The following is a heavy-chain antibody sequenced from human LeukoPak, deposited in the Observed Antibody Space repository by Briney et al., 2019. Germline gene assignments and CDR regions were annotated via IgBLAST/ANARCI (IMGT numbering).Heavy chain of an antibody. CDR1: GYTFTVYY. Sequence: GASVKVSCKTSGYTFTVYYMHWVRQAPGQGLEWMGWINPNSGGTNYAQNFQGRVTMTRDTSITTAYMELSRLTSDDTAVYYCASLAHFDGSTYYPDFWGQGTLVTVSS. CDR2: INPNSGGT. J-gene: IGHJ4*02. D-gene: IGHD3-22*01. V-gene: IGHV1-2*02. CDR3: ASLAHFDGSTYYPDF.